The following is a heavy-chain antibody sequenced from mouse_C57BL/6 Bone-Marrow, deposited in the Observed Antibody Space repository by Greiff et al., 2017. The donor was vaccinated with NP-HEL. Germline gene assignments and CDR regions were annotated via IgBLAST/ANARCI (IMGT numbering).Heavy chain of an antibody. V-gene: IGHV6-3*01. Sequence: EVKVIESGGGLVQPGGSMKLSCVASGFTFSNYWMNWVRQSPEKGLEWVAQIRLKSDNYATHYAESVKGRFTISRDDSKSSVYLQMNNLRAEDTGIYYCTVSTVVATKAMDYWGQGTSVTVSS. CDR2: IRLKSDNYAT. J-gene: IGHJ4*01. CDR3: TVSTVVATKAMDY. CDR1: GFTFSNYW. D-gene: IGHD1-1*01.